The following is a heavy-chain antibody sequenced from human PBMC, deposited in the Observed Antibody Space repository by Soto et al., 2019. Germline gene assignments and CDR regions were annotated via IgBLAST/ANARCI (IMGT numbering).Heavy chain of an antibody. CDR2: IKSKTDGGTT. D-gene: IGHD3-3*01. J-gene: IGHJ5*02. Sequence: PGGSLRLSCAASGFTFSNAWMGWVRQAPGKGLEWVGRIKSKTDGGTTDYAAPVKGRFTISRDDSKNTLYLQMNSLKTADTAVYYCARDQLSHFGVVIDAWFDPWGQGTLVTVSS. V-gene: IGHV3-15*01. CDR1: GFTFSNAW. CDR3: ARDQLSHFGVVIDAWFDP.